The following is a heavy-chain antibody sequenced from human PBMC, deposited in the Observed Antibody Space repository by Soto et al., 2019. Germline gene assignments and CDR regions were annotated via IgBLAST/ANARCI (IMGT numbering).Heavy chain of an antibody. J-gene: IGHJ6*02. CDR3: ARAAVTHERYHYGMDV. CDR1: GGSISSYY. Sequence: AETLSLTCTVSGGSISSYYWSWIRQSPGKGLEWIGCIYYSGNTNYNPSLKSRVTISVNTSKNQFSLRLTSVTAADTAVYYCARAAVTHERYHYGMDVWGQGTTVTVSS. V-gene: IGHV4-59*01. CDR2: IYYSGNT. D-gene: IGHD4-17*01.